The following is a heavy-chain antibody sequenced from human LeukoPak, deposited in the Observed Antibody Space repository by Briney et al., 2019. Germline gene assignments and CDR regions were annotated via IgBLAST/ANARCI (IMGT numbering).Heavy chain of an antibody. Sequence: PSETLSLTCTVSGGSISRDYWSWIRQPPGKGLEWIGYIYHSGSTYYNPSLKSRVTISVDRSKNQFSLKLSSVTAADTAVYYCARVKSVDTAMVLHWGQGTLVTVSS. V-gene: IGHV4-59*12. CDR3: ARVKSVDTAMVLH. CDR2: IYHSGST. J-gene: IGHJ4*02. CDR1: GGSISRDY. D-gene: IGHD5-18*01.